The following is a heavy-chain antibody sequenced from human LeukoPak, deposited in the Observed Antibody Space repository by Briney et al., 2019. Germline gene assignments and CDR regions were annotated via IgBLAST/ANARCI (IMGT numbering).Heavy chain of an antibody. Sequence: GGSLRLSCAVSVFTVSNNFMNCVRQAPGKGLEWVTVTHSDGTTYFADSVQGRFTISRDTSKNTLYIQMNSLRDEDTAVYYCARPSSLDGSGRYYIDYWGQGTLVTVSS. CDR1: VFTVSNNF. CDR3: ARPSSLDGSGRYYIDY. D-gene: IGHD3-10*01. CDR2: THSDGTT. V-gene: IGHV3-66*01. J-gene: IGHJ4*02.